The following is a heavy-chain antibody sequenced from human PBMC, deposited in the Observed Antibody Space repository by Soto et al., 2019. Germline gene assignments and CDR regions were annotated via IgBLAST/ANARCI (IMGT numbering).Heavy chain of an antibody. D-gene: IGHD2-21*02. CDR3: AHRQSYCGGNCYSGFDY. Sequence: SGPTLVNPTQTLTLTCTFSGFSLSISGVGVGWIRQPPGKALEWLALIYWDDDKRYSPSLKSRLTITKDTSKNQVVLTMTNMDPVDTATYYCAHRQSYCGGNCYSGFDYRGQGSLVTVSS. CDR2: IYWDDDK. J-gene: IGHJ4*02. CDR1: GFSLSISGVG. V-gene: IGHV2-5*02.